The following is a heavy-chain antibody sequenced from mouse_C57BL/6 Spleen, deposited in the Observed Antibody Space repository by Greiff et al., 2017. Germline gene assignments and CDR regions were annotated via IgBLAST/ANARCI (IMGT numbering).Heavy chain of an antibody. V-gene: IGHV14-2*01. Sequence: VQLQQSGAELVKPGASVKLSCTASGFNIKDYYMHWVKQRTEQGLEWIGRIDPADGETKSAPKFQGKATITADTSSNTAYLQLSSLTSEDTAVYYCARELTGTGYFDVWGTGTTVTVSS. CDR3: ARELTGTGYFDV. CDR1: GFNIKDYY. D-gene: IGHD4-1*01. J-gene: IGHJ1*03. CDR2: IDPADGET.